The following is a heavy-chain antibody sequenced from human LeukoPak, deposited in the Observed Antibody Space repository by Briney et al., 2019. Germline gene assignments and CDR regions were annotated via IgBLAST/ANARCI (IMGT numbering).Heavy chain of an antibody. Sequence: ETLSLTCTVSGGSISSYYWSWIRQPPGKGLEWVSYISSSSSTIYYADSVKGRFTISRDNSKNTLYLQMNSLRAEDTAVYYCARGVRYSSSWYRGDNWFDPWGQGTLVTVSS. J-gene: IGHJ5*02. V-gene: IGHV3-48*01. CDR3: ARGVRYSSSWYRGDNWFDP. CDR2: ISSSSSTI. D-gene: IGHD6-13*01. CDR1: GGSISSYY.